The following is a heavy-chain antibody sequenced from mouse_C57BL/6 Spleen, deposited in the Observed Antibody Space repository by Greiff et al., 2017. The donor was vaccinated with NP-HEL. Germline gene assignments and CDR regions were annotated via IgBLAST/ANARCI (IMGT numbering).Heavy chain of an antibody. Sequence: VQLQESGPELVKPGASVTISCKASGYAFSSSWMNWVKQRPGKGLEWIGRIYPGDGDTNYNGKFKGKATLTADKSSSTAYMQLSSLTSEDSAVYFCAREIITAVVAAGFAYWGQGTLVTVSA. CDR3: AREIITAVVAAGFAY. D-gene: IGHD1-1*01. J-gene: IGHJ3*01. CDR1: GYAFSSSW. V-gene: IGHV1-82*01. CDR2: IYPGDGDT.